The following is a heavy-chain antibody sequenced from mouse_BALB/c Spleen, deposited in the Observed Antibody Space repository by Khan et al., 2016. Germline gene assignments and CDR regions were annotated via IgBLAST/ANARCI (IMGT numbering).Heavy chain of an antibody. CDR2: IDPENGDT. J-gene: IGHJ2*01. V-gene: IGHV14-4*02. CDR1: VFNIKDYY. Sequence: VQLKQSGAELVRSGASVKLSCTASVFNIKDYYMHWVKQRPEQGLEWIGWIDPENGDTEYAPKFQGKATMTADTSSNAAYLKFSSLTSEDSAVYYCNAIYYGSDVYYDYWGQGTTLTVSS. CDR3: NAIYYGSDVYYDY. D-gene: IGHD1-1*01.